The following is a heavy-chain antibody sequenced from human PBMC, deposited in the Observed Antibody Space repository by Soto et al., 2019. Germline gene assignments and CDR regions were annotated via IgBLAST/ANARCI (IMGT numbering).Heavy chain of an antibody. J-gene: IGHJ6*02. D-gene: IGHD5-12*01. CDR2: MNPNSGNT. CDR1: GYTFTSYY. Sequence: ASVKVSCKASGYTFTSYYINWVRQATGQGLEWMGWMNPNSGNTGYAQKFQGRVTMTRNTSISTAYMELSSLRSEDTAVYYCARGGGYDIYGYYYYGMDVWGQGTTVTVSS. CDR3: ARGGGYDIYGYYYYGMDV. V-gene: IGHV1-8*01.